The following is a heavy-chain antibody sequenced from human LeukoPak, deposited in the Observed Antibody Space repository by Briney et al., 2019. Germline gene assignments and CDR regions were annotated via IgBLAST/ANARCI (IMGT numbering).Heavy chain of an antibody. CDR1: GLTFSTYW. D-gene: IGHD1-26*01. J-gene: IGHJ4*02. CDR2: INPDGSIS. V-gene: IGHV3-74*03. CDR3: ARKERVGCALQY. Sequence: AGSLRLSCAASGLTFSTYWMPWVRQAPGKGLAWVARINPDGSISTYATFVRGRVTISSDTAKDTLLLQMNILRAEAAAAYYSARKERVGCALQYWGQGTPVTVSS.